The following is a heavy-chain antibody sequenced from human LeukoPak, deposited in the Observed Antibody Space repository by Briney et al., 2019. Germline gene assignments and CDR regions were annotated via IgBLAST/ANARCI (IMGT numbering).Heavy chain of an antibody. Sequence: GGSLRLSCAASGFTFSSYAMSWVRQAPGKGLEWVSAISGSGGSTYYADSVKGRFTISRDNSKNTLYLQMNSLRAEDTAVYYCAKGYCSGGSCYSAEYFQHWGQGTLVTVSS. V-gene: IGHV3-23*01. D-gene: IGHD2-15*01. CDR2: ISGSGGST. CDR3: AKGYCSGGSCYSAEYFQH. J-gene: IGHJ1*01. CDR1: GFTFSSYA.